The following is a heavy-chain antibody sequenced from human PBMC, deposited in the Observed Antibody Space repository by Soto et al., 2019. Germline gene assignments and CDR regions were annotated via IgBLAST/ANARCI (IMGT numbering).Heavy chain of an antibody. CDR3: ARLDLILACRAFDI. CDR1: GGSISSSSYY. D-gene: IGHD3-9*01. Sequence: QLQLQESGPGLVKPSETLSLTCTVSGGSISSSSYYWGWIRQPPGKGLEWIGSIYYSGSTYYNPSLKSRVTIAVDTSKYQFSLKLSSVTAADTAVYYWARLDLILACRAFDIWGQGTMVTVSS. V-gene: IGHV4-39*01. CDR2: IYYSGST. J-gene: IGHJ3*02.